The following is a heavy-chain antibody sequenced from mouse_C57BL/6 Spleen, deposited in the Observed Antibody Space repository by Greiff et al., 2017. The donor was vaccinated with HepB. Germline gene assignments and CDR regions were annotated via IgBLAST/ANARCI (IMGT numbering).Heavy chain of an antibody. CDR3: TRGRFYWYFDV. Sequence: EVMLVESGEGLVKPGGSLKLSCAAFGFTFSSYAMSWVRQTPEKRLEWVAYISSGGDYIYYADTVKGRFTISRDNARNTLYLQMSSLKSEDTAMYYCTRGRFYWYFDVWGTGTTVTVSS. CDR2: ISSGGDYI. CDR1: GFTFSSYA. V-gene: IGHV5S21*01. J-gene: IGHJ1*03.